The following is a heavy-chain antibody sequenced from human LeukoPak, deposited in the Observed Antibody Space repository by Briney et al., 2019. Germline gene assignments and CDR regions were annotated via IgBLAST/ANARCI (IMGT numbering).Heavy chain of an antibody. V-gene: IGHV1-69*13. J-gene: IGHJ6*02. D-gene: IGHD6-13*01. Sequence: ASVKVSCKASGGTFSSYAISWVRQAPGQGLEWMGGIIPIFGTANYAQKFQGRVTITADESTSTGYMELSSLRSEDTAVYYCASAGYSSSWPENYYYYGMDVWGQGTTVTVSS. CDR3: ASAGYSSSWPENYYYYGMDV. CDR1: GGTFSSYA. CDR2: IIPIFGTA.